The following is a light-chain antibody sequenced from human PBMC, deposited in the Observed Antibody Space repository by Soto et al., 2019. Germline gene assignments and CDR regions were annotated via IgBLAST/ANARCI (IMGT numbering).Light chain of an antibody. J-gene: IGLJ1*01. V-gene: IGLV2-14*03. Sequence: QSALTQPASVSASPGQSISISCTGTSSDVGGGNSVSWYQQHPGKAPKVIIYDVFNRPSGVSNRFSGSKSGNTASLTISGLQAEDEADYYCSSYTSTSTLDVFGSGTKLTVL. CDR1: SSDVGGGNS. CDR2: DVF. CDR3: SSYTSTSTLDV.